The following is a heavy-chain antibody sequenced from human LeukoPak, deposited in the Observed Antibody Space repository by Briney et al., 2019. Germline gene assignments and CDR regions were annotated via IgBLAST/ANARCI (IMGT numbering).Heavy chain of an antibody. CDR1: GFTFSNYA. CDR3: AKRVHSASWYAAFDY. Sequence: GGSLRLSCAASGFTFSNYAMSWVRQAPGKGLEWVSGISSNSGTTYYADSVKGRFTISRDNSKNTLYLQMNSLRAEDTAVYYCAKRVHSASWYAAFDYWGQGTLVTVSS. J-gene: IGHJ4*02. CDR2: ISSNSGTT. D-gene: IGHD6-13*01. V-gene: IGHV3-23*01.